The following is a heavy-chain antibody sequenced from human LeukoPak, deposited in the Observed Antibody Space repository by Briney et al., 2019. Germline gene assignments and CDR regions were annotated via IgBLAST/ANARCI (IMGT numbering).Heavy chain of an antibody. CDR3: AVATGVDNWFDP. J-gene: IGHJ5*02. V-gene: IGHV1-69*13. Sequence: ASVKVSCKASGGTFSSYAISWVRQAPGQGFEWMGGIIPIFGTANYAQKFQGRVTITADESTSTAYMELSSLRSEDTAVYYCAVATGVDNWFDPWGQGTLVTVSS. CDR2: IIPIFGTA. CDR1: GGTFSSYA. D-gene: IGHD5-12*01.